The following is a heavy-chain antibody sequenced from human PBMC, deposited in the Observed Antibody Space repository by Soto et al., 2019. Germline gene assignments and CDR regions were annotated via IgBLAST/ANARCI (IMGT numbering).Heavy chain of an antibody. J-gene: IGHJ3*02. Sequence: QITLKESGPTLVKPTQTLTLTCTFSGFSLSTSGVGVGWIRQPPGKALEWLALIYWDDDERYSPSLRIRLTTTIGTSKSQVVLTMTYMHPVDTGTYYCAHGRYNLGPNDFASWGRGTMVTDS. CDR3: AHGRYNLGPNDFAS. CDR2: IYWDDDE. D-gene: IGHD1-1*01. CDR1: GFSLSTSGVG. V-gene: IGHV2-5*02.